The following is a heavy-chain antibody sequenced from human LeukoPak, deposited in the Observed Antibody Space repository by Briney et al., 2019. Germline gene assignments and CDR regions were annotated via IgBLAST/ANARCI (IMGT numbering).Heavy chain of an antibody. J-gene: IGHJ3*02. CDR3: ARAKIFGVVIDAFDI. D-gene: IGHD3-3*01. V-gene: IGHV1-46*03. CDR1: GYTFTSYY. Sequence: ASVKVSCKASGYTFTSYYMHWVRQAPGQGLEWMGIINPSGGSTSYTQKFQGRVTMTRDTSTSTVYMEPSSLRSEDTAVYYCARAKIFGVVIDAFDIWGQGTMVTVSS. CDR2: INPSGGST.